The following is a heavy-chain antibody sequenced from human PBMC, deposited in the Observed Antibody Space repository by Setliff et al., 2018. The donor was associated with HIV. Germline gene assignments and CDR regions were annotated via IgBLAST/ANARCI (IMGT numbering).Heavy chain of an antibody. J-gene: IGHJ5*02. CDR3: ARESLAVGTRWFDP. D-gene: IGHD6-13*01. CDR2: ISAYNGNT. Sequence: ASVKVSCKTSGYTFGSHGICWVRQAPGQGLEWMGWISAYNGNTNYAQKFQGRVTMTRDTSTNTAYMEVRSLRPDDTAIYYCARESLAVGTRWFDPWGQGTLVTVSS. CDR1: GYTFGSHG. V-gene: IGHV1-18*01.